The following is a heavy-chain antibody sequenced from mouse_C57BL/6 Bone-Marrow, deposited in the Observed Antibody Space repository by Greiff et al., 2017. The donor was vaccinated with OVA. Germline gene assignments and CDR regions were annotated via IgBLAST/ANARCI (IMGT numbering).Heavy chain of an antibody. CDR3: ARLPYYGAY. CDR1: GFTFSDYY. D-gene: IGHD2-10*01. Sequence: EVQLQESGGGLVQPGGSLKLSCAASGFTFSDYYMYWVRQTPEKRLEWVAYISNGGGSTYYPDTVKGRFTISRDNAKNTLYLQMSRLKSEDTAMYYCARLPYYGAYWGQGTLVTVSA. CDR2: ISNGGGST. J-gene: IGHJ3*01. V-gene: IGHV5-12*01.